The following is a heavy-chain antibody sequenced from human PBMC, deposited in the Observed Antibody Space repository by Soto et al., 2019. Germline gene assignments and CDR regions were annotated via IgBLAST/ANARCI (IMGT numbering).Heavy chain of an antibody. Sequence: HPGGSLRLSCAASGFTVSYSDMSWVRQAPGKGLEWVSLIYSGGSTYYADSVKGRFTISRDNSKNTLYLQMNGLRAEDTAMYYCARTLYSSTYYFDFWGQGTLVTVSS. CDR3: ARTLYSSTYYFDF. J-gene: IGHJ4*02. CDR2: IYSGGST. D-gene: IGHD1-26*01. CDR1: GFTVSYSD. V-gene: IGHV3-53*01.